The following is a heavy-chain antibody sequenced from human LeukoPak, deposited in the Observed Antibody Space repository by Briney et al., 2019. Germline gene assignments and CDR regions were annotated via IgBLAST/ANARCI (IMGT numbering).Heavy chain of an antibody. Sequence: GGSLRLSCAASGFTFSSYAMSWVRQAPGKGLEWVSIIYSGGGTYYADSVKGRFTISRDNSKNTLFLQMDSLRDEDTAVYYCARGGSSSHFDYWGQGTLVTVSS. V-gene: IGHV3-53*01. CDR2: IYSGGGT. D-gene: IGHD6-13*01. J-gene: IGHJ4*02. CDR3: ARGGSSSHFDY. CDR1: GFTFSSYA.